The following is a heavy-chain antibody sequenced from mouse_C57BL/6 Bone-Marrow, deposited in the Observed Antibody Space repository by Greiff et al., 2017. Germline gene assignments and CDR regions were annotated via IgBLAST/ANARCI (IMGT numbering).Heavy chain of an antibody. J-gene: IGHJ4*01. CDR3: AREFLYAMDY. CDR2: ISYDGSN. Sequence: EVKLQESGPGLVKPSQSLSLTCSVTGYSITSGYYWNWIRQFPGNKLEWMGYISYDGSNNYNPSLKNRISITRDTSKNQFFLKLNSVTTEDTATYYCAREFLYAMDYWGQGTSVTVSS. CDR1: GYSITSGYY. V-gene: IGHV3-6*01.